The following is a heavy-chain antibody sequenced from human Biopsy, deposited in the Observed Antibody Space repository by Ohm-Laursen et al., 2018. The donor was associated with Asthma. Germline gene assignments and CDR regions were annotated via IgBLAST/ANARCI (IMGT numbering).Heavy chain of an antibody. D-gene: IGHD2-2*01. CDR1: GGTFNNYV. Sequence: SVKVSCKSLGGTFNNYVIGWVRQAPGQGLEWMGGINSVFGTTNYPQKFQDRVTITADDSTSTVYMELSSLRSEDTAVYYCARKAGSCISRTCYSLDFWGQGTLVTVSS. CDR3: ARKAGSCISRTCYSLDF. V-gene: IGHV1-69*13. J-gene: IGHJ4*02. CDR2: INSVFGTT.